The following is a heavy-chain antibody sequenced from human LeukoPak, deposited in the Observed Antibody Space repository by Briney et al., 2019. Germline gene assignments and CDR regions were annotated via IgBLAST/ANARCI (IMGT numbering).Heavy chain of an antibody. V-gene: IGHV1-18*01. CDR3: ARDETLMVRGVHWEEGVDFDI. J-gene: IGHJ3*02. Sequence: ASVKVSCKASVYTFTSYGISWVRQAPGQGLDWMGWISAYNGNTNYAQKLQGRVTMTADTSRSTAYMELRSLRSDDTAVYYCARDETLMVRGVHWEEGVDFDIWGQGTMVTVSS. D-gene: IGHD3-10*01. CDR1: VYTFTSYG. CDR2: ISAYNGNT.